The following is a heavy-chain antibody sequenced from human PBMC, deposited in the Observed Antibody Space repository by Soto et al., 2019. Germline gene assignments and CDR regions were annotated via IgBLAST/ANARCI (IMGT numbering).Heavy chain of an antibody. D-gene: IGHD2-21*01. Sequence: EVQVLESGGGLVQPGGSLGLSCGASGFTFSSYAMNWVRQAPGKGLEWVSAISGSAASTYYADSVKGRFTISRDNFKNTLFLQMDGLRAEDTAVYFCAKQTTMVVVSTGDAFDIWGRGTMVTVSS. CDR3: AKQTTMVVVSTGDAFDI. V-gene: IGHV3-23*01. J-gene: IGHJ3*02. CDR2: ISGSAAST. CDR1: GFTFSSYA.